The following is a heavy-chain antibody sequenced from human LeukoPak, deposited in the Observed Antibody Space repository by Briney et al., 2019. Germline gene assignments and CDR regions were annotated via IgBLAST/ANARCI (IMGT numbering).Heavy chain of an antibody. CDR1: GFTFSSYA. Sequence: PGGSLRLSCAASGFTFSSYAMSWVRQAPGKGLEWVSHISGSSSTIYYADSVKGRFTISRDNAKNSLYLQMNSLRDEDTAIYYCARSNYYPMDYWGQGTLVTVSS. CDR2: ISGSSSTI. CDR3: ARSNYYPMDY. D-gene: IGHD4-11*01. V-gene: IGHV3-48*02. J-gene: IGHJ4*02.